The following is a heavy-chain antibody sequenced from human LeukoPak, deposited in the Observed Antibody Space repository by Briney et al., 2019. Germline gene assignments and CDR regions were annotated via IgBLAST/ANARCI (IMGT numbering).Heavy chain of an antibody. D-gene: IGHD5-18*01. CDR3: AREFGHPGGYSYQDY. Sequence: GRSLRLSCAASGFTFSSYAMHWVRQAPGKGLEWVAVISYDGSNKYYADSVKGQFTISRDNSKNTLYLQMNSLRAEDTAVYYCAREFGHPGGYSYQDYWGQGTLVTVSS. V-gene: IGHV3-30*04. CDR2: ISYDGSNK. CDR1: GFTFSSYA. J-gene: IGHJ4*02.